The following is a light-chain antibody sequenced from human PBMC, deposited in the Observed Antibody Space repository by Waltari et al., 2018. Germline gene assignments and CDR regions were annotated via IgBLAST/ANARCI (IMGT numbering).Light chain of an antibody. V-gene: IGLV1-44*01. J-gene: IGLJ2*01. CDR3: AAWDSRLNGVV. CDR2: NNN. CDR1: SSNIGRDI. Sequence: QSVLTQSPSASGTSGQRVTISCSGSSSNIGRDIVNWYRHLPGTAPELLIYNNNQRPSGVPDRFSGSQSGTSASLAISGLQSEDEADYYCAAWDSRLNGVVFGGGTKLTVL.